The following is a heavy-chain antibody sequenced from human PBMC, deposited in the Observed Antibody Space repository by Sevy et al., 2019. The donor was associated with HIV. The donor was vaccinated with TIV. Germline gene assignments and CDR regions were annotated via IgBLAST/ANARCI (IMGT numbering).Heavy chain of an antibody. Sequence: SETLSLTCTVSGGSISSSSYYWGWIRQPPGKGLEWIGSIYYSGSTYYNPSLKSRVTISVDTSNNQFSLKLSSVSAADTAVYYCARAGGNGDAFDIWGQGAMVTVSS. CDR3: ARAGGNGDAFDI. J-gene: IGHJ3*02. CDR2: IYYSGST. D-gene: IGHD2-15*01. V-gene: IGHV4-39*01. CDR1: GGSISSSSYY.